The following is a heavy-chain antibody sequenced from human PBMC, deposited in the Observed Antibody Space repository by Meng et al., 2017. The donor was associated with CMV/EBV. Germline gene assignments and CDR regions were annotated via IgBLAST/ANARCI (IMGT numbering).Heavy chain of an antibody. CDR3: ARSFRFGHSSPTGYYYYGMDV. J-gene: IGHJ6*02. CDR1: GYSFTRYW. Sequence: GESLKISCKGSGYSFTRYWIGWVRQMPGKGLEWMGIIYPGDSDTRYSPSFQGQVTISADKSISTAYLQWSSLKASDTAMYYCARSFRFGHSSPTGYYYYGMDVWGQGTTVTVSS. D-gene: IGHD6-13*01. CDR2: IYPGDSDT. V-gene: IGHV5-51*01.